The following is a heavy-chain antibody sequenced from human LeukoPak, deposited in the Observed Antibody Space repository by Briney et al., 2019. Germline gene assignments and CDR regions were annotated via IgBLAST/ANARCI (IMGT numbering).Heavy chain of an antibody. J-gene: IGHJ4*02. D-gene: IGHD1-14*01. CDR1: GFTFSSYA. CDR2: ISGSGGST. CDR3: AKDRCRVDQYTRGNPCNY. V-gene: IGHV3-23*01. Sequence: GGSLRLSCAASGFTFSSYATSWVRQAPGKGLEWVSAISGSGGSTYYADSVKGRFTTSRDNSKNTLYQQMNSLSAEDTAVHYCAKDRCRVDQYTRGNPCNYWGQGTLVTVSS.